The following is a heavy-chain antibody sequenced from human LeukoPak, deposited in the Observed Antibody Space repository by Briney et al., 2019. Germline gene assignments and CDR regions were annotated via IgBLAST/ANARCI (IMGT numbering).Heavy chain of an antibody. V-gene: IGHV3-30-3*01. D-gene: IGHD6-19*01. CDR1: GFTFSSYA. CDR2: ISYDGSNK. CDR3: AREGHSSGWYGGYYFDY. J-gene: IGHJ4*02. Sequence: GGSLRLSCAASGFTFSSYAMHWVRQAPGKGLEWVAVISYDGSNKYYADSVKGRFIISRDNSKNTLYLQMNSLRAEDTAVYYCAREGHSSGWYGGYYFDYWGQGTLVTVSS.